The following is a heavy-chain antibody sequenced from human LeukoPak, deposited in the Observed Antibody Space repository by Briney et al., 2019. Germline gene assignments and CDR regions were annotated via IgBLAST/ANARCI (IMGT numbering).Heavy chain of an antibody. CDR3: ARDLERYRDSSSPGDYYYGMDV. CDR1: EFTFSSYS. CDR2: IKQDGSEK. J-gene: IGHJ6*02. Sequence: PGGSLRLSCAASEFTFSSYSMNWVRQAPGKGLEWVANIKQDGSEKYYVDSVKGRFTISRDNAKNSLYLQMNSLRAEDTAVYYCARDLERYRDSSSPGDYYYGMDVWGQGTTVTVSS. D-gene: IGHD6-6*01. V-gene: IGHV3-7*01.